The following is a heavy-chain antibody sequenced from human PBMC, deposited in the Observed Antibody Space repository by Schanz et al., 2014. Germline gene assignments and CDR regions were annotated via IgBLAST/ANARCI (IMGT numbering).Heavy chain of an antibody. CDR2: ISYDGRHK. V-gene: IGHV3-30*03. CDR1: GFTFSGYG. D-gene: IGHD3-10*01. J-gene: IGHJ4*02. CDR3: ARGPIPIQGVPMDF. Sequence: QVQLVESGGGVVQPGRSLRLSCAASGFTFSGYGMHWVRQAPGKGLEWVAIISYDGRHKNYADSVKGRFTISRDNSKNTLHLQMNSLRVEDTAVYYCARGPIPIQGVPMDFWGQGTLVTVSS.